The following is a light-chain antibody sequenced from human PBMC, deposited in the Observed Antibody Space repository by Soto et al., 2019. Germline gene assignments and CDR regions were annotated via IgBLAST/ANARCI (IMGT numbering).Light chain of an antibody. J-gene: IGKJ1*01. Sequence: DIVMTQSPLSLPVTPGEPASISCRSSQSLLYSNGYNYLDWYLQKPGQSPQLLIYLGSNRASGVPDRFSGSGSGTDFTLQISRVEAEDVGVYYCMQTLQTPWTFGQGNKVEIK. CDR1: QSLLYSNGYNY. V-gene: IGKV2-28*01. CDR3: MQTLQTPWT. CDR2: LGS.